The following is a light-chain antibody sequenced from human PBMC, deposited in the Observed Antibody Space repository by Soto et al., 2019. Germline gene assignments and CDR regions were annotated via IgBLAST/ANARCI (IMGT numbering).Light chain of an antibody. V-gene: IGKV1-9*01. J-gene: IGKJ1*01. Sequence: DIQLTQSPSFLSASVGDRVTITCRASQGISSSLAWYHQKPGKAPKLLIYAASTLQSGVPSRFSRSGSGTEFTLTISSLQPEDFATYYCQQLNSYPRTFGQGPKVQIK. CDR1: QGISSS. CDR3: QQLNSYPRT. CDR2: AAS.